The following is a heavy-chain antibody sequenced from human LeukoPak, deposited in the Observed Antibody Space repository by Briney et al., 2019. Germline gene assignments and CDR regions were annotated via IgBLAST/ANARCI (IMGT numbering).Heavy chain of an antibody. CDR3: ARQPNIVVVDNWFDP. Sequence: PSDTLSLTCTVSGGSITSSGFYWGWIRQPPGKGLEWIGNIYYGGSAYYNPSLKSRVTISADTSKNQFSLKLSSVTAADTAVYYCARQPNIVVVDNWFDPWGQGTLVAVSS. J-gene: IGHJ5*02. V-gene: IGHV4-39*07. CDR1: GGSITSSGFY. CDR2: IYYGGSA. D-gene: IGHD2-15*01.